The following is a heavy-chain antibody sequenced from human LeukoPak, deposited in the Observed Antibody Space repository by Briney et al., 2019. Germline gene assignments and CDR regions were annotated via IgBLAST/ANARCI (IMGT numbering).Heavy chain of an antibody. V-gene: IGHV3-23*01. CDR2: ISGSGGST. J-gene: IGHJ4*02. CDR1: GFTFSSYA. Sequence: GGSLRLSCAASGFTFSSYAMSWVRQAPGKGLEWVPAISGSGGSTYYADSVKGRFTISRDNSKNTLYLQMNSLRAEDTAVYYCAKDDVIAIAVAGIDYWGQGTLVTVSS. CDR3: AKDDVIAIAVAGIDY. D-gene: IGHD6-19*01.